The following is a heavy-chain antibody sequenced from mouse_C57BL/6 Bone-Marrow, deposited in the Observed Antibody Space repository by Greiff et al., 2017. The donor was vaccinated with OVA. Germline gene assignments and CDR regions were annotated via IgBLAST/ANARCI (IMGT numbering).Heavy chain of an antibody. J-gene: IGHJ3*01. CDR2: INPNNGGT. V-gene: IGHV1-18*01. D-gene: IGHD2-5*01. CDR3: ARQGPHPYSKGFAY. Sequence: VQLQQSGPELVKPGASVKIPCKASGYTFTDYNMDWVKQSHGKSLEWIGDINPNNGGTIYNQKFKGKATLTVDKSSSTAYMELRSLTSEDTAVYYGARQGPHPYSKGFAYWGQGTLVTVSA. CDR1: GYTFTDYN.